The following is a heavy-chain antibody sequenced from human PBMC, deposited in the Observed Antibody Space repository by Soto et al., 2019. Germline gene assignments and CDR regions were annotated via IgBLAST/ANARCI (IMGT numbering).Heavy chain of an antibody. V-gene: IGHV3-30-3*01. D-gene: IGHD1-1*01. Sequence: LRLSCAASGFTFSSYAMHWVRQAPGKGLEWVAVISYDGGNKYYADSVKGRFTISRDNSKNTLYLQMNSLRAEDTAVYYCARDVRYTSFAFDIWGQGTMVTVSS. CDR3: ARDVRYTSFAFDI. CDR1: GFTFSSYA. J-gene: IGHJ3*02. CDR2: ISYDGGNK.